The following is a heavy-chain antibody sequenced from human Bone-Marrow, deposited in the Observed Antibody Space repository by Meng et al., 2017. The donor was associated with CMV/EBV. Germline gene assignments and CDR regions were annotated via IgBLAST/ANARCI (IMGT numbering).Heavy chain of an antibody. CDR2: IRHDGTNK. CDR3: AKDHADIVVVPAAHRLGGDAFDI. CDR1: GFTSDNYG. V-gene: IGHV3-30*02. J-gene: IGHJ3*02. D-gene: IGHD2-2*01. Sequence: GESLKISCAASGFTSDNYGMHWVRQTPGKGLEWVAFIRHDGTNKDYGDSVKGQFTISRDNSKNTVYLQMNSLRAEDTAVYYCAKDHADIVVVPAAHRLGGDAFDIWGQGTMVTVSS.